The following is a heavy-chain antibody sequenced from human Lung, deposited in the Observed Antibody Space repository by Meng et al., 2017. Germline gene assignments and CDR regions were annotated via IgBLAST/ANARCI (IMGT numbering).Heavy chain of an antibody. CDR3: ARGSYQPLLLSALDY. D-gene: IGHD2-15*01. J-gene: IGHJ4*02. Sequence: EVQLGESGGGLVKPGGSLRRSGEASEFTFSDDSMNWVRQAPGKGLEWVSFISNTGKYIYYADSVKGRFTISRDNAKNSLYLQINSLRAEDTAVYYCARGSYQPLLLSALDYWGQGTLVTVSS. CDR2: ISNTGKYI. CDR1: EFTFSDDS. V-gene: IGHV3-21*01.